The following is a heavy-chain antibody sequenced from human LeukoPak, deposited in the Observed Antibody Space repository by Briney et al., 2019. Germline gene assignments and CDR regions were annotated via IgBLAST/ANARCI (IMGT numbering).Heavy chain of an antibody. CDR2: FDPEDGET. CDR3: ATDPFGQYGDYPFDY. Sequence: ASVKVSCKVSGYTLTELSMHWVRQAPGKGLEWMGGFDPEDGETIYAQKFQGRVTMTEDTSTDTAYMELSSLRSEDTAVYYCATDPFGQYGDYPFDYWGQGTLVTVSS. D-gene: IGHD4-17*01. CDR1: GYTLTELS. J-gene: IGHJ4*02. V-gene: IGHV1-24*01.